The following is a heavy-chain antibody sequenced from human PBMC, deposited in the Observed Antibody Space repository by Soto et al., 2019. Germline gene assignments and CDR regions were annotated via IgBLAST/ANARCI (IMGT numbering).Heavy chain of an antibody. CDR2: INPNSGGT. V-gene: IGHV1-2*02. D-gene: IGHD1-26*01. Sequence: ASVKVSCKASGYTFTGYYMHWVRQAPGQGLEWMGWINPNSGGTNYAQKFQGRVTMTRDTSISTAYMELSRLRSDDTAVYYCARDSYSGSSGWFDLWGQGTLVTVSS. J-gene: IGHJ5*02. CDR1: GYTFTGYY. CDR3: ARDSYSGSSGWFDL.